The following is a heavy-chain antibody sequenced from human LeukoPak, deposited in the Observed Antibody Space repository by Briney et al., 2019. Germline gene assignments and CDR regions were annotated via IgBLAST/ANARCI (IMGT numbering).Heavy chain of an antibody. J-gene: IGHJ4*02. D-gene: IGHD4-17*01. CDR2: IWYDGSNK. V-gene: IGHV3-33*01. Sequence: GGSLRLSCAASGFTFSSYGMHWVRQAPGKGLEWVAVIWYDGSNKYYADSVKGRFTISRDNSKNTLYLQMNSLRAEDTAVYYCARDDYGDYYFDYWGQGTLVTVSS. CDR1: GFTFSSYG. CDR3: ARDDYGDYYFDY.